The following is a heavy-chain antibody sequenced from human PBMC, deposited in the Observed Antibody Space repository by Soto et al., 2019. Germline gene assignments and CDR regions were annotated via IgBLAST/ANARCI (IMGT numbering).Heavy chain of an antibody. J-gene: IGHJ4*02. CDR2: VNPDGSGA. CDR1: GFTFGNYW. D-gene: IGHD2-15*01. Sequence: EVQLVESGGGLVQPGGSLRLSCAASGFTFGNYWMHWVRQAPGKGLVWVSRVNPDGSGATYADSVKGRFTISRDNATNTRYLKMNSMRGDDTAVYYCARDRALLFRDYWGPGTLVTVSS. V-gene: IGHV3-74*01. CDR3: ARDRALLFRDY.